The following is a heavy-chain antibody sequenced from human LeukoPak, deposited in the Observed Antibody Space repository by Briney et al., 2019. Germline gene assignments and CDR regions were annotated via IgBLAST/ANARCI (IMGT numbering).Heavy chain of an antibody. CDR1: GFTFSSYA. Sequence: KSGGSLRLSCAASGFTFSSYAMHWVRQAPGKGLEWVSVIYSGGSTYYADSVKGRFTISRDNSKNTLYLQMNSLRAEDTAVYYCARDLTRYCSSTSCAGEGDYYYGMDVWGQGTTVTVSS. CDR3: ARDLTRYCSSTSCAGEGDYYYGMDV. V-gene: IGHV3-66*01. D-gene: IGHD2-2*01. CDR2: IYSGGST. J-gene: IGHJ6*02.